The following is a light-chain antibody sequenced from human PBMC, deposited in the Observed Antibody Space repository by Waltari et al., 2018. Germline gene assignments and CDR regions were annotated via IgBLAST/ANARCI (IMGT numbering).Light chain of an antibody. J-gene: IGKJ2*01. V-gene: IGKV3-11*01. CDR1: QSVGTY. Sequence: EIVLTQSPATLSLSPGETATLSCRASQSVGTYLAWYQQKPGQAPSLLIYDASNMATGIPARFRGSGSGTDFTLTISSLEAEDFAVYYCQQRSNWTPHTFGQGARLEIK. CDR3: QQRSNWTPHT. CDR2: DAS.